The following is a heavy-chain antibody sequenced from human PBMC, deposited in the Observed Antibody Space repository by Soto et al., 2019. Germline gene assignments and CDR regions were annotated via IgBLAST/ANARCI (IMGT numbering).Heavy chain of an antibody. V-gene: IGHV3-15*01. J-gene: IGHJ6*02. CDR2: IKSKTDGGTT. CDR3: TPAGGRQLYGMDV. D-gene: IGHD3-16*01. CDR1: GFTFSNAW. Sequence: EVQLVESGGGLVKPGGSLRLSCAASGFTFSNAWMSWVRQAPGKGLEWVGRIKSKTDGGTTDYAAPGIGRFTISSDDSKNTLYLEMNSLKTEDTAVYYCTPAGGRQLYGMDVWGQGTTVTVSS.